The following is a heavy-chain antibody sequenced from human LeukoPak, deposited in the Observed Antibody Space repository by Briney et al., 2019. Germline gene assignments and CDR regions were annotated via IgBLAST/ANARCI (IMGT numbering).Heavy chain of an antibody. CDR1: GFTFSSYS. Sequence: PGGSLRLSCAASGFTFSSYSMNWVRQAPGKGLEWVSYISSSSTIYYSDSVKGRFTISRDNAKNSLYLQMNSLRAEDTAVYYCARELSGSYYSTFDIWGQGTMVTVSS. J-gene: IGHJ3*02. D-gene: IGHD1-26*01. CDR2: ISSSSTI. V-gene: IGHV3-48*04. CDR3: ARELSGSYYSTFDI.